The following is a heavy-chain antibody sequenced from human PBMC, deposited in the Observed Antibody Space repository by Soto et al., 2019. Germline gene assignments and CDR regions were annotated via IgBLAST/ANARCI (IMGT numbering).Heavy chain of an antibody. V-gene: IGHV4-34*01. J-gene: IGHJ4*02. CDR1: GGSFSGYY. CDR2: INHSGST. CDR3: ARDSGYGSGASVNHYLDH. Sequence: PSETLSLTCAVYGGSFSGYYWSWIRQPPGKGLEWIGEINHSGSTNYNPSLKSRVTISVDTSKNQFSLKLSSVTAADTAVYYCARDSGYGSGASVNHYLDHWGQGTLVTVSS. D-gene: IGHD3-10*01.